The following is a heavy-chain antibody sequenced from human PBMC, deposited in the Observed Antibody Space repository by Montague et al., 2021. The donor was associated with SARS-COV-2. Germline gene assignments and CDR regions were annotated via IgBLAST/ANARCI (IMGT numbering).Heavy chain of an antibody. CDR1: RFRSTNNW. J-gene: IGHJ4*02. Sequence: SLRLSCAASRFRSTNNWMTWVRQAPGKGLEWVAHIKQDGSEKNYADSVKGRFTISRDNAKNSIFLQMNDLRAEDSAIYYCAKDDDYTSSCHYWGQGTLVTVSS. CDR3: AKDDDYTSSCHY. V-gene: IGHV3-7*01. D-gene: IGHD6-13*01. CDR2: IKQDGSEK.